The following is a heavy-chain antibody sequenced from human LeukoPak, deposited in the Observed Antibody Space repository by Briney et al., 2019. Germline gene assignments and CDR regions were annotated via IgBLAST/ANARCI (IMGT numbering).Heavy chain of an antibody. Sequence: SETLSLTCTVSGGSISSYYWSWIRQPPGKGLEWIGYIFYTGSTNYNPSLKSRVTVSVLTSKNRFSLKLSSVTAADTAVYYCATLTGGDDAFDIWGQGTMVTVSS. V-gene: IGHV4-59*12. CDR1: GGSISSYY. CDR2: IFYTGST. D-gene: IGHD4-23*01. J-gene: IGHJ3*02. CDR3: ATLTGGDDAFDI.